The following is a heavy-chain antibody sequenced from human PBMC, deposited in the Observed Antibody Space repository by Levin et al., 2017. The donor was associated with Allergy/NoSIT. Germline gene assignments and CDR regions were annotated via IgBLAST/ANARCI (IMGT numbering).Heavy chain of an antibody. CDR1: GGPVNSGSYY. CDR2: VYYSGTT. Sequence: ASETLSLTCTVSGGPVNSGSYYWSWIRQPPGKGLEWIGAVYYSGTTKYNPSLKRRASITVDTSKNQFSLTLSSLTAADTAVYYCTRDRGSSGWFESWGQGTLVTVSS. CDR3: TRDRGSSGWFES. J-gene: IGHJ5*01. V-gene: IGHV4-61*01. D-gene: IGHD6-19*01.